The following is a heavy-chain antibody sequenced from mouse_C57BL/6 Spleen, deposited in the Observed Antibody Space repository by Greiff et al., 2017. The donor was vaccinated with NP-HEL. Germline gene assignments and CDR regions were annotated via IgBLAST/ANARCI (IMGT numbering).Heavy chain of an antibody. CDR2: IDPSDSYT. Sequence: QVQLQQPGAELVKPGASVKLSCKASGYTFTSYWMQWVKQRPGQGLEWIGEIDPSDSYTNYNQKFKGKATLTVDTSSSTAYMQLSSLTSEDSAVYYCASSSYRGNYFDYWGQGTTLTVSS. CDR1: GYTFTSYW. D-gene: IGHD1-1*01. J-gene: IGHJ2*01. V-gene: IGHV1-50*01. CDR3: ASSSYRGNYFDY.